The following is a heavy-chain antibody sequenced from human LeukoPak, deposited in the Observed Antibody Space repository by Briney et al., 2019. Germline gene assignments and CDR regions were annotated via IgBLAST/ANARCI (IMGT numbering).Heavy chain of an antibody. J-gene: IGHJ4*02. Sequence: SETLSLTCAVSGGSFSGYYWTWIRQPPGKGLEWIGEISFGGSTNYNPSLQSRVTMSVDTSKKQFSLHLSSATAADTAVYYCARSHGSGSYYNLNDYWGQGALVTVSS. D-gene: IGHD3-10*01. CDR3: ARSHGSGSYYNLNDY. CDR2: ISFGGST. V-gene: IGHV4-34*01. CDR1: GGSFSGYY.